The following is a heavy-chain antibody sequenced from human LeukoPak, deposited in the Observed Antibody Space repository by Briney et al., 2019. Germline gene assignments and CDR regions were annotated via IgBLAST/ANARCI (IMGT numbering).Heavy chain of an antibody. CDR3: ARDLFSLDQQLVGDY. Sequence: PGGSLRLSCAASGFTFSDYYMSWIRQAPGKGLEWVSYISSSGSTIYYADSVKGRFTISRDNAKNSLYLQMNSLRAEDTAVYYCARDLFSLDQQLVGDYWGQGTLVTVSS. D-gene: IGHD6-13*01. CDR1: GFTFSDYY. CDR2: ISSSGSTI. V-gene: IGHV3-11*04. J-gene: IGHJ4*02.